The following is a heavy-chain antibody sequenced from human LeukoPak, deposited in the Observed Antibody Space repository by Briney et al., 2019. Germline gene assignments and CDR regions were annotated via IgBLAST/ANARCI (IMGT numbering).Heavy chain of an antibody. Sequence: GGSLRLSCAASGFTFSSYAMSWARQAPGKGLEWVSAISGSGGSTYYADSVKGRFTISRDNSKNTLYLQMNSLRAEDTAVYYCAKVNWDIVVVPAAGRTNWFDPWGQGTLVTVSS. CDR3: AKVNWDIVVVPAAGRTNWFDP. CDR1: GFTFSSYA. J-gene: IGHJ5*02. CDR2: ISGSGGST. D-gene: IGHD2-2*01. V-gene: IGHV3-23*01.